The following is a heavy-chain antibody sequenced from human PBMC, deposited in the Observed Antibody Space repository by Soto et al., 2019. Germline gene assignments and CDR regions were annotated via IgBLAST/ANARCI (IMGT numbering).Heavy chain of an antibody. D-gene: IGHD6-19*01. CDR1: GFTFSSYG. Sequence: GGSLRLSCAASGFTFSSYGMHWVRQAPGKGLEWVAVISYDGSNKYYADSVKGRFTISRDNSKNTLYLQMNSLRAEDTAVYYCAIRSVAGTPRNDYWGQGTLVTVS. V-gene: IGHV3-30*03. J-gene: IGHJ4*02. CDR2: ISYDGSNK. CDR3: AIRSVAGTPRNDY.